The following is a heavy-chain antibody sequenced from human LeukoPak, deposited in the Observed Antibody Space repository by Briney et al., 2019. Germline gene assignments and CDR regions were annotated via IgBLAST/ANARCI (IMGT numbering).Heavy chain of an antibody. CDR1: GFTFSSNG. J-gene: IGHJ4*02. Sequence: SGGSLRLSCAASGFTFSSNGMHWVRQAPGKGLEWVAVISYDGSNKHYADSVKGRFAISRDNSKNTLYLQMNSLRAEDTAVYYCARANPSHSGGWDYWGQGTLVTVSS. CDR2: ISYDGSNK. V-gene: IGHV3-30*03. CDR3: ARANPSHSGGWDY. D-gene: IGHD5-12*01.